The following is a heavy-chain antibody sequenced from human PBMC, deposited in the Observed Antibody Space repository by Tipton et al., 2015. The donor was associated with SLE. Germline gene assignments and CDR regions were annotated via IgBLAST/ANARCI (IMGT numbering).Heavy chain of an antibody. CDR3: ARTYYHFDY. CDR2: IYHSGST. CDR1: GYSISSGYY. D-gene: IGHD3-22*01. Sequence: TLSLTCAVSGYSISSGYYWGWIRQPPGKGLEWIGSIYHSGSTYYNPSLKSRVTISVDTSKNQFSLKLTSLTAADTAVYYCARTYYHFDYWGQGTLVTVSS. J-gene: IGHJ4*02. V-gene: IGHV4-38-2*01.